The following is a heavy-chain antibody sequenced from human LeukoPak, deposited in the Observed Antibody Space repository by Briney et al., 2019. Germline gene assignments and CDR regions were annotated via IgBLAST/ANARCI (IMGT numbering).Heavy chain of an antibody. D-gene: IGHD6-6*01. J-gene: IGHJ4*02. Sequence: SETLSLTCTVSGGSISSSSYYWGWIRQPPGKGLEWIGSIYYSGSTYYNPSLKSRVTISVDTSKNQFSLKLSSVTAADTAVYYCARHPYEQLDPFDYWGQGTLVTVSS. CDR3: ARHPYEQLDPFDY. V-gene: IGHV4-39*01. CDR1: GGSISSSSYY. CDR2: IYYSGST.